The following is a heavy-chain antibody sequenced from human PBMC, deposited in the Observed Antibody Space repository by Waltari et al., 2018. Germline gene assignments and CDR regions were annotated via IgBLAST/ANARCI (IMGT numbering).Heavy chain of an antibody. CDR3: TTLSVTKTSDY. J-gene: IGHJ4*02. Sequence: QLVESGGDSVQPGGSLRLSCVTSGFTFSNFYMRWVRQAPGKVLEWVASIKQDGSEKYYVDSVKGRFTVSRDNAKNSLYLQMNNLRADDTAVYYCTTLSVTKTSDYWGQGTLVTVSS. V-gene: IGHV3-7*01. CDR2: IKQDGSEK. CDR1: GFTFSNFY. D-gene: IGHD4-4*01.